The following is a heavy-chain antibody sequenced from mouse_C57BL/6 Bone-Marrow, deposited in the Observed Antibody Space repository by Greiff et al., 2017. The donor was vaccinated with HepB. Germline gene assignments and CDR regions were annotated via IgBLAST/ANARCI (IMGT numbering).Heavy chain of an antibody. D-gene: IGHD1-1*01. CDR3: ARKTTVVATGAMDY. CDR1: GFSLTSYA. Sequence: VHLVESGPGLVAPSQSLSITCTVSGFSLTSYAISWVRQPPGKGLEWLGVIWTGGGTNYNSALKSRLSISKDNSKSQVFLKMNSLQTDDTARYYCARKTTVVATGAMDYWGQGTSVTVSS. CDR2: IWTGGGT. V-gene: IGHV2-9-1*01. J-gene: IGHJ4*01.